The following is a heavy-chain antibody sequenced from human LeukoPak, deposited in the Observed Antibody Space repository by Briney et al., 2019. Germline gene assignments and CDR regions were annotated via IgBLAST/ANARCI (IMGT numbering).Heavy chain of an antibody. CDR2: ISWNSGSI. J-gene: IGHJ4*02. V-gene: IGHV3-9*01. Sequence: PGGSLRLSCAASGFTFDDYAMHWVRQAPGKGLEWVSGISWNSGSIGYADSVKGRFTISRDNAKNSLYLQMNSLRAEDTALYYCAKVAVRGVGPLDYWGQGTLVAVSS. CDR1: GFTFDDYA. D-gene: IGHD3-10*01. CDR3: AKVAVRGVGPLDY.